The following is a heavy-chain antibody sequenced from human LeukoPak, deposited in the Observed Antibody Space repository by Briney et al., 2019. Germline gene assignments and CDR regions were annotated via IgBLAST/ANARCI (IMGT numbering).Heavy chain of an antibody. D-gene: IGHD6-19*01. CDR1: GFTFSSYS. Sequence: GGSLRLSCAASGFTFSSYSMNWVRQAPGKGLEWVSSISSSSSYTYYADSVKGRFTISRDNAKNSPYLQMNSLRAEDTAVYYCARDRGGWDGLDYYYGMDVWGKGTTVTVSS. CDR3: ARDRGGWDGLDYYYGMDV. CDR2: ISSSSSYT. V-gene: IGHV3-21*01. J-gene: IGHJ6*04.